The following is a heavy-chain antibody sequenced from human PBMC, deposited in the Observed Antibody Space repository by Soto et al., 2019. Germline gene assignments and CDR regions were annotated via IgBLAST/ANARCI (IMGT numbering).Heavy chain of an antibody. CDR2: IAYDGSYK. D-gene: IGHD3-10*01. CDR1: GFTFSDHG. Sequence: QVQLVESGGGVVQPGRSLRLSCAASGFTFSDHGMHWVRQAPGKGLEWVAVIAYDGSYKYYGDSAKGRFTVSRDNFKNTVDLQRSSRRPEDTAVYYCAKDRVFRGVGGIDPWGQGILVTVSS. CDR3: AKDRVFRGVGGIDP. J-gene: IGHJ5*02. V-gene: IGHV3-30*18.